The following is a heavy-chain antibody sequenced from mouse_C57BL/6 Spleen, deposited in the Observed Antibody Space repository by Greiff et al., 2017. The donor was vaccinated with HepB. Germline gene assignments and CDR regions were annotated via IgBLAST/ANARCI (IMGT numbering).Heavy chain of an antibody. CDR1: GYTFTDYY. J-gene: IGHJ3*01. CDR2: INPNNGGT. CDR3: ARTYYGSSPAY. D-gene: IGHD1-1*01. V-gene: IGHV1-26*01. Sequence: VQLQQSGPELVKPGASVKISCKASGYTFTDYYMNWVKQSHGKSLEWIGDINPNNGGTSYNQKFKGKATLTVDKSSSTAYMELRSLTSEDSAVYYCARTYYGSSPAYWGQGTLVTVSA.